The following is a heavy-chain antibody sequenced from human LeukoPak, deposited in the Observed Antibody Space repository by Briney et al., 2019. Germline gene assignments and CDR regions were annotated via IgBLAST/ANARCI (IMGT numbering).Heavy chain of an antibody. J-gene: IGHJ4*02. CDR1: GGSISTNDYF. V-gene: IGHV4-30-4*01. D-gene: IGHD6-19*01. CDR3: ARDSSGSLY. CDR2: IHYSGIT. Sequence: PSQTLSLTCTVSGGSISTNDYFWSWIRQSPEKGLEWIGYIHYSGITKSNPSLESRLTLSVDTSKNQLSLRLTSVTAADTAVYYCARDSSGSLYWGQGTLVTVSS.